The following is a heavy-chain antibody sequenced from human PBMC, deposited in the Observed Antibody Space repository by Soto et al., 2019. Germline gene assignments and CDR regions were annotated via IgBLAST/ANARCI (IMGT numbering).Heavy chain of an antibody. D-gene: IGHD3-3*01. CDR1: GGTFSSYA. CDR3: AREDFDSEIYYGMDV. CDR2: IIPIFNAT. Sequence: QVQLVQFGSSVKKPGSSVKVSCKASGGTFSSYAISWVRQAPGQGLEWMGGIIPIFNATPYAQKFQGRVTITADESTSTAYMELSSLRSEDTAVYYCAREDFDSEIYYGMDVWGQGTTVTVSS. V-gene: IGHV1-69*01. J-gene: IGHJ6*02.